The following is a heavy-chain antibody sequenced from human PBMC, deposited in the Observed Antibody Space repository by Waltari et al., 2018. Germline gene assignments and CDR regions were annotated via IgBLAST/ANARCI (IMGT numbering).Heavy chain of an antibody. CDR2: IIPMLGTG. D-gene: IGHD3-10*01. Sequence: QVQLVQSGAEVKKPGSSVKVSCKASGGPFSSYAISWVRQAPGQGLEWMGRIIPMLGTGNDDQKFQGRCTIPADKSTSTAYMELSSLGSEDTAVYYCASLYGSGSYLWGVFDYWGQGTLVTVSS. CDR1: GGPFSSYA. CDR3: ASLYGSGSYLWGVFDY. J-gene: IGHJ4*02. V-gene: IGHV1-69*08.